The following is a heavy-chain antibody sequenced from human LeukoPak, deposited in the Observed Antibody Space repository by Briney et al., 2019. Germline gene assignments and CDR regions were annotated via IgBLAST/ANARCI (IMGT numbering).Heavy chain of an antibody. Sequence: PGGSLRLSCAASGFTFSSYAMNWVRQAPGKGLEWVSGISSSGGSTYYADSVKGRFTISRDNSKNTLYLQMNSLRAEDTAVYYCAKETSSPFDYWGQGTLVTVSS. CDR3: AKETSSPFDY. J-gene: IGHJ4*02. D-gene: IGHD6-13*01. V-gene: IGHV3-23*01. CDR2: ISSSGGST. CDR1: GFTFSSYA.